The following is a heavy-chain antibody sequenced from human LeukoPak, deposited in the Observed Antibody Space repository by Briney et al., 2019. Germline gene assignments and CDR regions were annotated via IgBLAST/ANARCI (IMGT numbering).Heavy chain of an antibody. CDR3: ARDLGRGGSGSYYPNWFDL. D-gene: IGHD3-10*01. CDR2: ISAYNGNT. CDR1: GYTFTSYG. V-gene: IGHV1-18*01. J-gene: IGHJ5*02. Sequence: GASVKVSCKASGYTFTSYGISWVRQAPGQGLEWMGWISAYNGNTNYAQKLQGRVTMTTDTSTSTAYMELRSLRSDDTAVYYCARDLGRGGSGSYYPNWFDLWGQGTLVTVSS.